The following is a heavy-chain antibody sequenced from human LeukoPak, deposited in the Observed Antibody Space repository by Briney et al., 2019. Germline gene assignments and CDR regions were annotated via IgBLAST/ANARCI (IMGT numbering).Heavy chain of an antibody. CDR1: GFTFSSYW. Sequence: GGSLRLSCAASGFTFSSYWMHWVRQAPGKGLVWVSRINSDGSSTSYADSVKGRFTISRDNAKNTLYLQTNSLRAEDTAVYYCARKAISRNWFDPWGQGTLVTVSS. V-gene: IGHV3-74*01. CDR2: INSDGSST. CDR3: ARKAISRNWFDP. J-gene: IGHJ5*02.